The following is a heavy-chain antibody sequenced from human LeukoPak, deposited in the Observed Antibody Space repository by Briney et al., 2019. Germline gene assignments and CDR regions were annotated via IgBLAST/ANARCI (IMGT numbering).Heavy chain of an antibody. D-gene: IGHD1-26*01. CDR2: IYNSGSP. J-gene: IGHJ3*02. V-gene: IGHV4-30-2*01. CDR1: GGSISSGDYS. CDR3: ARGVGFDAFDI. Sequence: PSETLSLTCAVSGGSISSGDYSWSWIRQPPGKGLEWIGYIYNSGSPYLNPSLKSRVTISIDRSKNQFSLKLSSVTAADTAVYYCARGVGFDAFDIWGQGTMVAVSS.